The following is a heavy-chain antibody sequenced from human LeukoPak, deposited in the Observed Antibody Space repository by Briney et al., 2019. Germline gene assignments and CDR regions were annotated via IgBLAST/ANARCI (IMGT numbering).Heavy chain of an antibody. D-gene: IGHD6-19*01. CDR3: AREPRPCGGWFVSD. V-gene: IGHV1-2*02. Sequence: ASVKVSCKASGYRFTDYYIHWVRQAPGQGLEWMGWINPNSGGTKYAQKFQGRVTMTRDTSITTAYMEVSRLRSDDTAVYYCAREPRPCGGWFVSDWGQGTLVTVSS. J-gene: IGHJ4*02. CDR2: INPNSGGT. CDR1: GYRFTDYY.